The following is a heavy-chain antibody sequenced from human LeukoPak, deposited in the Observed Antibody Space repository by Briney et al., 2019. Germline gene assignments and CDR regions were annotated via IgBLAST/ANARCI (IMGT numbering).Heavy chain of an antibody. CDR3: ARGYCSGSSCYSGFYFDY. Sequence: GGSLRLSCEGSGFTFSAYDLSWVRQAPGKGLEWVANIKQDEIEKYFVDSVKGRFTLSRDNAKNSLYLQMNSLRAEDTAVYYCARGYCSGSSCYSGFYFDYWGQGALVTVSS. J-gene: IGHJ4*02. CDR2: IKQDEIEK. D-gene: IGHD2-15*01. V-gene: IGHV3-7*01. CDR1: GFTFSAYD.